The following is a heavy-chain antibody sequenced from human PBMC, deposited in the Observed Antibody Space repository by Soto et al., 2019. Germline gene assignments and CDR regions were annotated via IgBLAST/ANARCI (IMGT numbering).Heavy chain of an antibody. J-gene: IGHJ6*02. CDR2: ISYDGSNK. V-gene: IGHV3-30*18. D-gene: IGHD2-21*02. Sequence: GGSLRLSCAASGFTFSSYGMHWVRQAPGKGLEWVAVISYDGSNKYYADSVKGRFTISRDNSKNTLYLQMNSLRAEDTAVYYCAKDGFGGNSHYYYGMDVWGQGTTVTVSS. CDR1: GFTFSSYG. CDR3: AKDGFGGNSHYYYGMDV.